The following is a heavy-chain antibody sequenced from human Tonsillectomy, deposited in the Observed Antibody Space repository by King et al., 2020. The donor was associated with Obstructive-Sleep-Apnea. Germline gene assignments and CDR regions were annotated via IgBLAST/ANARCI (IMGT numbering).Heavy chain of an antibody. V-gene: IGHV2-26*01. D-gene: IGHD3-9*01. CDR1: GFSLSNARMG. J-gene: IGHJ4*02. Sequence: VTLKESGPVLVKPTETLTLTCTVSGFSLSNARMGVSWIRQPPGKALEWLAHIFSNDEKSYSTSLKSRLTISKDTSKSQVVLTMTNMDPVDTATYYCARIFRPDILTGYSHPYFDYWGQGTLVTVSS. CDR2: IFSNDEK. CDR3: ARIFRPDILTGYSHPYFDY.